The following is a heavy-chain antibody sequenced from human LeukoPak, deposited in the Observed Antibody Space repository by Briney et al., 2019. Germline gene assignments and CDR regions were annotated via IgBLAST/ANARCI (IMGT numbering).Heavy chain of an antibody. V-gene: IGHV3-30*18. CDR1: GFTFSSYG. D-gene: IGHD2-21*01. Sequence: PGGSLRLSCAASGFTFSSYGMHWVRQAPGKGLEGAAVISYDGSNKYYADSVKGRFTIATDNSKNTLYLQMNSLRAEETAVYYCAKDQSFGCGGACSPLLPDYWGQGTLVTVSS. CDR3: AKDQSFGCGGACSPLLPDY. CDR2: ISYDGSNK. J-gene: IGHJ4*02.